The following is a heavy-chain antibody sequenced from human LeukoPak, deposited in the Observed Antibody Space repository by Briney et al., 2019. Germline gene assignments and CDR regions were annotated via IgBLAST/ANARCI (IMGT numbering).Heavy chain of an antibody. Sequence: GGSLRLSCAASGFTFSGYEMNWVRQAPGKGLEWVSYISSSGGTIYYADSVKGRFTISRDNAKNSLYLQLNSLRTEDTAVYYCARTKALTIRTFDIWGQGTMVTVSS. D-gene: IGHD3-10*01. CDR2: ISSSGGTI. J-gene: IGHJ3*02. CDR1: GFTFSGYE. V-gene: IGHV3-48*03. CDR3: ARTKALTIRTFDI.